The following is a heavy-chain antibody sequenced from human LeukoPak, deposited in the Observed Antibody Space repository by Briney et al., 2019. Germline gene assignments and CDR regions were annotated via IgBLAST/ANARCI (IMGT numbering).Heavy chain of an antibody. CDR2: INPNSGGT. V-gene: IGHV1-2*02. D-gene: IGHD5-18*01. CDR3: ARHRRYSYGYAFDY. CDR1: GYTFTGYY. J-gene: IGHJ4*02. Sequence: VASVKVSCKASGYTFTGYYMHWVRQAPGQGLEWMGWINPNSGGTNYAQKFQGRVTMTRATSISTAYMELSRLRSDDTAVYYCARHRRYSYGYAFDYWGQGTLVTVSS.